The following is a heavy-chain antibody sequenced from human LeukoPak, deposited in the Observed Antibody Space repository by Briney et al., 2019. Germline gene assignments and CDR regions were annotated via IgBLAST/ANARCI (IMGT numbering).Heavy chain of an antibody. CDR1: GFTFSDYY. J-gene: IGHJ4*02. V-gene: IGHV3-11*01. CDR3: AKDTGVVVALDS. D-gene: IGHD2-15*01. CDR2: ISSSGSTI. Sequence: TGGSLRLSCAASGFTFSDYYMSWIRQAPGKGLEWVSYISSSGSTIYYADSVKGRFIISRDNSKNTLYLQMNSLRVEDTAVYYCAKDTGVVVALDSWGQGTQVTVSS.